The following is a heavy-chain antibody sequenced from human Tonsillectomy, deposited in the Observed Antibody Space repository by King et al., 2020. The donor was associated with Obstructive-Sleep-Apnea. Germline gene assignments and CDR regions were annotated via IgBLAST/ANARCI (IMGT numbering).Heavy chain of an antibody. Sequence: VQLVESGGGLVQPGGSLRLSCAVSGFTVSSNYMSCVRQAPGKGLEWVSVIYSGVGTSYADSVKGRFTISRDNSKNTLYFQMDSLRAEDTAVYYCARDVAVAARGYWGQGTLVTVSS. D-gene: IGHD6-19*01. J-gene: IGHJ4*02. CDR3: ARDVAVAARGY. V-gene: IGHV3-66*01. CDR2: IYSGVGT. CDR1: GFTVSSNY.